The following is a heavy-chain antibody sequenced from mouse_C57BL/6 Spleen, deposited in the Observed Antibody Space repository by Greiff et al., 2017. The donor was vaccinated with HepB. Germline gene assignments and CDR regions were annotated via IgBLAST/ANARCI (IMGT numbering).Heavy chain of an antibody. CDR1: GYTFTSYW. V-gene: IGHV1-64*01. Sequence: QVQLQQPGAELVKPGASVKLSCKASGYTFTSYWMHWVKQRPGQGLEWIGMIHPNSGSTNYNEKFKSKATLTVDKSSSTAYMQLSSLTSEDSAVYCCAREGGNFWFAYWGQGTLVTVSA. CDR3: AREGGNFWFAY. CDR2: IHPNSGST. D-gene: IGHD2-1*01. J-gene: IGHJ3*01.